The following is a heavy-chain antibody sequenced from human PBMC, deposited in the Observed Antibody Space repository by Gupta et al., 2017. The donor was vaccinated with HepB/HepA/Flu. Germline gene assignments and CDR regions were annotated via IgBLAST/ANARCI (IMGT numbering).Heavy chain of an antibody. CDR1: GGSISSYY. CDR3: ARGGGEYYGSGSYSHMSNYYYYYYMDV. J-gene: IGHJ6*03. CDR2: IYTSGST. Sequence: QVQLQESGPGLVKPSETLSLTCTVSGGSISSYYWRWIRQPAGTGLEWIGRIYTSGSTNYNPSLKSRVTMSVDTSKNQFSLKLSSVTAADTAVYYCARGGGEYYGSGSYSHMSNYYYYYYMDVWGKGTTVTVSS. V-gene: IGHV4-4*07. D-gene: IGHD3-10*01.